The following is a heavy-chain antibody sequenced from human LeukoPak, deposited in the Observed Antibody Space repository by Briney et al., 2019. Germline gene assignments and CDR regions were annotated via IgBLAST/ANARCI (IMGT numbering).Heavy chain of an antibody. V-gene: IGHV1-46*01. D-gene: IGHD3-22*01. Sequence: ASVRVSCSPSGYTFTSYYMHWGRQAPGQGLEWLGIINPSGGRTSYAQKFQGRVTMTRDMSTSTVYMELSSLRSEDTAVYYCARRCGYHYYFDYWGQGTLVTVSS. CDR3: ARRCGYHYYFDY. CDR1: GYTFTSYY. CDR2: INPSGGRT. J-gene: IGHJ4*02.